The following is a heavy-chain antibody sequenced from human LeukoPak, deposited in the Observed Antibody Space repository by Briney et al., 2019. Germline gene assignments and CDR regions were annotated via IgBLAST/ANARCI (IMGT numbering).Heavy chain of an antibody. CDR2: IYYSGST. CDR3: ARHASVCRAFDI. CDR1: GGSTSSSSYY. J-gene: IGHJ3*02. D-gene: IGHD2-8*01. Sequence: SETLSHTCPVTGGSTSSSSYYWGWTRQPPGKGLGWIGSIYYSGSTYYDPSLKSLVTISVDTSKNQFSQKLSSVTAADTAVYYCARHASVCRAFDIWGQGTMVTVSS. V-gene: IGHV4-39*01.